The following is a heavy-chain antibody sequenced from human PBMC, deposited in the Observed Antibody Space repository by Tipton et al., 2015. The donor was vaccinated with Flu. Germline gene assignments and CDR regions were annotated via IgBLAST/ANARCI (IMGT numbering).Heavy chain of an antibody. Sequence: GSLRLSCAASGFTFSSYSMNWVRQAPGKGLEWVSSISSSSSYIYYADSVKGRFTISRDNAKNSLYLQMNSLRAEDTAVYYCARDLRGYSYGYLDYWGQGTLVTVSS. CDR1: GFTFSSYS. V-gene: IGHV3-21*01. J-gene: IGHJ4*02. D-gene: IGHD5-18*01. CDR3: ARDLRGYSYGYLDY. CDR2: ISSSSSYI.